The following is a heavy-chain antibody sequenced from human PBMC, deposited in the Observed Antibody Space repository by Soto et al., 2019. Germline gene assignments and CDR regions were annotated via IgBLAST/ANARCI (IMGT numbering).Heavy chain of an antibody. V-gene: IGHV4-34*01. J-gene: IGHJ6*02. CDR2: INHSGST. CDR1: GGSFSGYY. CDR3: ARGREHSSSSYYGMDV. Sequence: SETLSLSCAVYGGSFSGYYWSWIRQPPGKGLEWIGEINHSGSTNYNPSLKSRVTISVDTSKNQFSLKLSSVTAADTAVYYCARGREHSSSSYYGMDVWGQGTTVTVSS. D-gene: IGHD6-6*01.